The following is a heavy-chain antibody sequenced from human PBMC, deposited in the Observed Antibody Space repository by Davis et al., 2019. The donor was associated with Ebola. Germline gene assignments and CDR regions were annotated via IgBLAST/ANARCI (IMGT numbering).Heavy chain of an antibody. V-gene: IGHV3-21*01. D-gene: IGHD3-22*01. CDR1: GFTFSSYS. CDR2: ISSSSSYI. Sequence: GGSLRLSCAASGFTFSSYSMNWVRQAPGKGLEWVSSISSSSSYIYYADSVKGRFTISRDNAKNSLYLQMNSLRAEDTAVYYCARDTFYYDSSGYSTGVGVWGQGTTVTVSS. J-gene: IGHJ6*02. CDR3: ARDTFYYDSSGYSTGVGV.